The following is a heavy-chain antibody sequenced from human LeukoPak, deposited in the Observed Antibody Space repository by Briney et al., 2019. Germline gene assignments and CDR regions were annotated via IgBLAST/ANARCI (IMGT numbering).Heavy chain of an antibody. CDR1: GGSFSGYY. V-gene: IGHV4-34*01. D-gene: IGHD3-22*01. J-gene: IGHJ4*02. Sequence: ETLSLTCAVYGGSFSGYYWSWVRQPPGKGLEWIGEINHSGSTNYNPSLTSRVTISVDTSKNQFSLKLSSVTAADTAVYYCALRDSSGYYPDYWGQGTLVTVSS. CDR2: INHSGST. CDR3: ALRDSSGYYPDY.